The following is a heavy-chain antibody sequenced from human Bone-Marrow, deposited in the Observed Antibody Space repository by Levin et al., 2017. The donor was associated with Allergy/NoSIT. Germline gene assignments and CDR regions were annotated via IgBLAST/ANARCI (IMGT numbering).Heavy chain of an antibody. J-gene: IGHJ4*02. D-gene: IGHD6-13*01. CDR3: ARLPRAGTYDY. V-gene: IGHV2-70*04. Sequence: SGPTLVKPTQTLTLTCTFSGFSLSTSGMRVSWIRQPPGKALEWLARIDWDDDKFYSASLKTRLTISKDTSRNQVILIMTNMDPVDTATYYCARLPRAGTYDYWGQGTLVTVSS. CDR1: GFSLSTSGMR. CDR2: IDWDDDK.